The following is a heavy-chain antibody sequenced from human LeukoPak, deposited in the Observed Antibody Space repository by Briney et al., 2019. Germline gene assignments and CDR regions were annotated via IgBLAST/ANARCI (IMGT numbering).Heavy chain of an antibody. J-gene: IGHJ4*02. CDR1: GGSITSGGHY. D-gene: IGHD2-15*01. V-gene: IGHV4-31*03. Sequence: PSETLSLTCTVSGGSITSGGHYWTWIRQHPGKGLEWIGYIYYSGHTYYNPSLKSRVTMSVDTSKNQFSLKLSSVTAADTAVYYCARGSPDDYSLYFFDCWGQGTLVTVSS. CDR3: ARGSPDDYSLYFFDC. CDR2: IYYSGHT.